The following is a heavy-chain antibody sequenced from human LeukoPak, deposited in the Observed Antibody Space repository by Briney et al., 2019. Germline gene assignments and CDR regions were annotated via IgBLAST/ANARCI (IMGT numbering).Heavy chain of an antibody. V-gene: IGHV4-34*01. Sequence: PSETLSLTCAVYGGSFSGYYWSWIRQPPGKGLEWIGEINHSGSTNYNPSLKSRVTISLDTSKNQFSLKLSSVTAADTAVYYCARRYYYGSQWFDPWGQGTLVTVSS. D-gene: IGHD3-10*01. CDR3: ARRYYYGSQWFDP. CDR2: INHSGST. J-gene: IGHJ5*02. CDR1: GGSFSGYY.